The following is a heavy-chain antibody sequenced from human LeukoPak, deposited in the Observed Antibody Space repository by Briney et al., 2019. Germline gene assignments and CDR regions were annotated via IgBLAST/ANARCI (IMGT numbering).Heavy chain of an antibody. Sequence: GASVKVSCKASGYTFTGYYMHWVRQAPGQGLEWMGRINPNSGGTNYAQKFQGRVTMTRDTSISTAYMELSRLRSDDTAVYYCARDCGGDYYPNHYFDYWGQGTLVTVSS. D-gene: IGHD2-21*02. CDR3: ARDCGGDYYPNHYFDY. V-gene: IGHV1-2*06. CDR2: INPNSGGT. CDR1: GYTFTGYY. J-gene: IGHJ4*02.